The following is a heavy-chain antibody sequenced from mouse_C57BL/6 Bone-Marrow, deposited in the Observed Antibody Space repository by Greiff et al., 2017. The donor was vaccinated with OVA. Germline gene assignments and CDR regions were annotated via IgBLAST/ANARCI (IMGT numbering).Heavy chain of an antibody. CDR3: ARGGGLRGYAMDY. J-gene: IGHJ4*01. CDR2: IYPGSGST. V-gene: IGHV1-55*01. CDR1: GYTFTSYW. D-gene: IGHD2-4*01. Sequence: QVQLQQPGAELVKPGASVKMSCKASGYTFTSYWITWVKQRPGQGLEWIGDIYPGSGSTNHNEKFKSKATLTVDTSSSTAYMQLSSLTSEDSAVYYCARGGGLRGYAMDYWGQGTSVTVSS.